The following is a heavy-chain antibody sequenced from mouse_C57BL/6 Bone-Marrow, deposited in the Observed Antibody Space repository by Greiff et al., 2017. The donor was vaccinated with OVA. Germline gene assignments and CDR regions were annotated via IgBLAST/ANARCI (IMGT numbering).Heavy chain of an antibody. Sequence: QVQLQQPGAELVRPGTSVKLSCKASGYTFTSYWMHWVKQRPGQGLEWIGVIDPYDSYTNYNQKFKGKATLTVEPTSSTAYMQLSSLTSADSAVYYCARHSSGQGDYWGQGTTLTVSS. CDR2: IDPYDSYT. CDR3: ARHSSGQGDY. V-gene: IGHV1-59*01. J-gene: IGHJ2*01. CDR1: GYTFTSYW. D-gene: IGHD3-2*02.